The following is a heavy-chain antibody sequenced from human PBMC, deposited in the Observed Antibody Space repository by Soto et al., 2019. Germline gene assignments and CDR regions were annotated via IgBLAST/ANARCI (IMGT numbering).Heavy chain of an antibody. D-gene: IGHD3-10*01. CDR1: GDSISSGNYY. CDR3: ARVPPGSGTYFNYYYVMDG. CDR2: INYSGST. Sequence: QVQLQESGPGLVKPSQTLSLSCTLSGDSISSGNYYWGWIRHSPGKGLEWIAYINYSGSTYWNESLRGGSTMSVDTWKNQVSLKLRAVTAADTAVYYCARVPPGSGTYFNYYYVMDGWGQGTTVTVSS. V-gene: IGHV4-30-4*01. J-gene: IGHJ6*02.